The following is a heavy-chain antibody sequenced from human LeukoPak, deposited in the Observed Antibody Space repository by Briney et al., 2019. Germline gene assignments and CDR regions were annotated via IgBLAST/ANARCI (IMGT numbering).Heavy chain of an antibody. CDR3: ARRSGSFSL. CDR1: GGSISSSSYY. Sequence: SETLSLTCTVSGGSISSSSYYWGWIRQPPGKGLEWIGEINPRGSTNYSPSLKSRISVSVDTSKNQFSLKLSSVTAADTAVYYCARRSGSFSLWGQGTLVTVSS. J-gene: IGHJ4*02. V-gene: IGHV4-39*07. D-gene: IGHD3-10*01. CDR2: INPRGST.